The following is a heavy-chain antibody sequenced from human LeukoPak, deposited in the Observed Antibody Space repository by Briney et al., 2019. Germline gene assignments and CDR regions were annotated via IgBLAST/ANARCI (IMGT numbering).Heavy chain of an antibody. Sequence: PSETLSLTCSVSGGSILNYYWSWIRQSAGKGLEWIGRIYTRGDTTYNPSLKSRVTISVDTSKNQFSLELTSVTAADTAVYYCARVDMVRGYYFDYWGQGILVTVSS. D-gene: IGHD3-10*01. CDR3: ARVDMVRGYYFDY. V-gene: IGHV4-4*07. CDR1: GGSILNYY. J-gene: IGHJ4*02. CDR2: IYTRGDT.